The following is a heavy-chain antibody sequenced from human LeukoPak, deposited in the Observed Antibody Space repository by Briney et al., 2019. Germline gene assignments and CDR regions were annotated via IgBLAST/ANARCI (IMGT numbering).Heavy chain of an antibody. CDR2: INHSGST. D-gene: IGHD4-17*01. J-gene: IGHJ6*03. CDR1: GGSFSGYY. Sequence: SETLSLTCAVYGGSFSGYYWSWIRQPPGKGLEWIGEINHSGSTNYNPSLKSRVTISVDTSKNQFSLKLSSVTAADTAVYYCARRLRYYYYMDVWGKGTTVTVSS. CDR3: ARRLRYYYYMDV. V-gene: IGHV4-34*01.